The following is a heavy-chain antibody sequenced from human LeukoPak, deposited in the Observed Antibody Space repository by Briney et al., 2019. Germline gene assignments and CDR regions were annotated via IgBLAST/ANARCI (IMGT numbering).Heavy chain of an antibody. CDR2: IIQNGTT. CDR1: GGSFNDYS. V-gene: IGHV4-34*12. J-gene: IGHJ4*02. Sequence: SETLSLTCAVHGGSFNDYSWSWIRQAPGKGLEWIGEIIQNGTTTYNPSLMSRVTIPVDTSKCQFSLRMTSVTAADTAVYYCAREPLSDCSGGNCYSLGFDNWGRGTLVTVSS. CDR3: AREPLSDCSGGNCYSLGFDN. D-gene: IGHD2-15*01.